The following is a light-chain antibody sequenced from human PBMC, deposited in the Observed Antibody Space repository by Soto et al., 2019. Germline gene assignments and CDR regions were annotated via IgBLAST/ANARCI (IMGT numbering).Light chain of an antibody. J-gene: IGKJ5*01. Sequence: IRLSQSPATLSLTPGERATLTCRASPSVTNYLAWYQQKPGQPPRLLIYGAFNRAAGIPARFSGSGSGTDFTLTISSLEPEDSAVYYCQQRNIWPPVTFGQGTRLEIK. CDR2: GAF. CDR1: PSVTNY. V-gene: IGKV3-11*01. CDR3: QQRNIWPPVT.